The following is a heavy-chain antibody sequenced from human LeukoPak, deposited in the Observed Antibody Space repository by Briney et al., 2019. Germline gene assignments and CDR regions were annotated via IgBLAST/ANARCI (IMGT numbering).Heavy chain of an antibody. CDR2: IYYSGNT. D-gene: IGHD1-26*01. V-gene: IGHV4-59*08. CDR1: GGSISNYY. CDR3: ARLGLAGSAGRTYYFDY. Sequence: SETLSLTCTVSGGSISNYYWSWIRQPPGKGLEWIGYIYYSGNTNCSPSLKSRVTISVDTSKNQFSLKLSSVTAADTAVYYCARLGLAGSAGRTYYFDYWGQGARVTVSS. J-gene: IGHJ4*02.